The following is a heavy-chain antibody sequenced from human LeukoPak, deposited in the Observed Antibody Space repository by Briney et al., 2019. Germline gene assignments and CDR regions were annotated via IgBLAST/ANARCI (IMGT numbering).Heavy chain of an antibody. CDR2: ICSSGSSI. J-gene: IGHJ4*02. Sequence: PGGSLRLSCAASGFTFDNYEMNWVRQAPGKGLEWVSYICSSGSSIFYADSVKGRFTISRDNAKNSLYLQMHSLSAEDTAVYYCATKVAGTSHFSYWGQGTRVSVSS. CDR3: ATKVAGTSHFSY. D-gene: IGHD6-19*01. CDR1: GFTFDNYE. V-gene: IGHV3-48*03.